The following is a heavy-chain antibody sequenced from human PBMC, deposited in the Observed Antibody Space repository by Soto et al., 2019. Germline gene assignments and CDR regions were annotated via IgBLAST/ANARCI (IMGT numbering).Heavy chain of an antibody. D-gene: IGHD2-21*02. CDR2: IYYSGRT. Sequence: SETLSLTCIVSGESISSSSYYWGWIRQPPGKGLEWIGSIYYSGRTYYNPSFKSRVTISIDTSKNQFSLKLSSVTATDTAVYYCARQRTTVVTQSYFDHWGQGALVTVSS. J-gene: IGHJ4*02. V-gene: IGHV4-39*01. CDR1: GESISSSSYY. CDR3: ARQRTTVVTQSYFDH.